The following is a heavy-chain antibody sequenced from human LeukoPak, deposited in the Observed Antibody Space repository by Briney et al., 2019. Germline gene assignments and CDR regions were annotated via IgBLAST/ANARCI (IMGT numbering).Heavy chain of an antibody. CDR3: ARGYSGSFSFDY. CDR1: GSSISSGSYY. J-gene: IGHJ4*02. CDR2: MYSSGST. D-gene: IGHD1-26*01. V-gene: IGHV4-61*02. Sequence: PSETLSLTCTVSGSSISSGSYYWSWIRQTAGKGLEWIGRMYSSGSTNYNPSLKSRVTISVDTSKNQFSLKLSSVTAADTAVYYCARGYSGSFSFDYWGQGTLVTVSS.